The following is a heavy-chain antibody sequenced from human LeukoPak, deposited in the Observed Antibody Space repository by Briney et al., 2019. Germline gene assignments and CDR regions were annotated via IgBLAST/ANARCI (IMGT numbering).Heavy chain of an antibody. CDR3: ARDRGRNYYDSSGPVVPFDY. V-gene: IGHV4-59*01. Sequence: PSETLSLTCAVYGGSFSGYYWSWIRQPPGKGLEWIGYIYYSGSTNYNPSLKSRVTISVDTSKNQFSLKLSSVTAADTAVYYCARDRGRNYYDSSGPVVPFDYWGQGTLVTVSS. J-gene: IGHJ4*02. CDR1: GGSFSGYY. CDR2: IYYSGST. D-gene: IGHD3-22*01.